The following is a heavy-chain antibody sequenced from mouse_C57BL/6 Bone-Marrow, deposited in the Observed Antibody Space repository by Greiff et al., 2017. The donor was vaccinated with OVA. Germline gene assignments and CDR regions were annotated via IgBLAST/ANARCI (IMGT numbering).Heavy chain of an antibody. CDR1: GYAFSSSW. D-gene: IGHD1-1*01. CDR3: ARHEVCYYASYFDY. J-gene: IGHJ2*01. V-gene: IGHV1-82*01. CDR2: IYPGDGDT. Sequence: VQLQQSGPELVKPGASVKISCKASGYAFSSSWMNWVKQRPGKGLEWIGRIYPGDGDTNYNGKLKGTATLTADKSSITADMQLRSLTSEDSAVFCCARHEVCYYASYFDYWGQGTTLTVSS.